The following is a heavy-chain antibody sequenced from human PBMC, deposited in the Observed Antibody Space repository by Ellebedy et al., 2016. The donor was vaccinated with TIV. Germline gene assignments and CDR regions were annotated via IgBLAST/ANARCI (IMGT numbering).Heavy chain of an antibody. CDR1: GGSISSSIYY. V-gene: IGHV4-39*07. Sequence: SETLSLXXTVSGGSISSSIYYWGWIRQPPGKGPEWIGTISFSGTPSYNPSLMSRVTTSIDTSKNQFSLQLASVTAADTAVYYCARIGYCGRTSCYDYWGQGTLVTVSS. D-gene: IGHD2-2*01. CDR3: ARIGYCGRTSCYDY. CDR2: ISFSGTP. J-gene: IGHJ4*02.